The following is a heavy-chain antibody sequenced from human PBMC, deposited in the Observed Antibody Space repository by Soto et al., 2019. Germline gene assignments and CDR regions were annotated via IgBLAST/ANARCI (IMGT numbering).Heavy chain of an antibody. D-gene: IGHD2-8*01. Sequence: SETLSLTCAVYGGSFSGYYWSWIRQPPGKGLEWIGEINHSGSTNYNPSLKSRVTISVDTSKNQFSLKLSSVTAADTAVYYCARVLMVYAARGNYYYYYGMDVWGQGTTVTVSS. CDR3: ARVLMVYAARGNYYYYYGMDV. J-gene: IGHJ6*02. V-gene: IGHV4-34*01. CDR1: GGSFSGYY. CDR2: INHSGST.